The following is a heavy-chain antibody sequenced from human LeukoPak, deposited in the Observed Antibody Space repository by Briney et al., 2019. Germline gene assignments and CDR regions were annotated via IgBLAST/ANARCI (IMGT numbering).Heavy chain of an antibody. V-gene: IGHV4-30-2*01. CDR1: GGSISSGGYY. CDR2: IYHSGST. CDR3: ARATVPAARFGWFDP. J-gene: IGHJ5*02. Sequence: PSGTLSLTCTVSGGSISSGGYYWSWIRQPPGKGLEWIGYIYHSGSTYYNPSLKSRVTISVDRSKNQFSLKLSSVTAADTAVYYCARATVPAARFGWFDPWGQGTLVTVSS. D-gene: IGHD2-2*01.